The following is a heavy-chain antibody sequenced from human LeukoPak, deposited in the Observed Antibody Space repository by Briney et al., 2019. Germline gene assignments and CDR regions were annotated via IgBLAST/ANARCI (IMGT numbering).Heavy chain of an antibody. V-gene: IGHV3-72*01. Sequence: GGSLRLSCAISGFTFSVHYMEWFRQAPGKGLEWVCRIRNKGKSYSTEYAASVKGRFTISRDDSKNTLWLQMNSLKSEDTAVYYCASLAAGWGQGTLVTVSS. CDR2: IRNKGKSYST. CDR1: GFTFSVHY. CDR3: ASLAAG. J-gene: IGHJ4*02.